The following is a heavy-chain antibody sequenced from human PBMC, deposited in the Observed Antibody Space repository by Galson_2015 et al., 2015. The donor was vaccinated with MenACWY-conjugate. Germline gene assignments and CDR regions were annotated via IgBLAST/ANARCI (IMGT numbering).Heavy chain of an antibody. CDR1: GFTFSGYW. CDR3: ARYATTTGARWFDP. CDR2: IKQDGSDK. D-gene: IGHD1-1*01. J-gene: IGHJ5*02. Sequence: SLRLSCAASGFTFSGYWMTWVRQAPGKGLEWVANIKQDGSDKYYVDSVRGRFTISRDNAKNSLYLQMNSLRAEDTAVYYCARYATTTGARWFDPWGQGTL. V-gene: IGHV3-7*03.